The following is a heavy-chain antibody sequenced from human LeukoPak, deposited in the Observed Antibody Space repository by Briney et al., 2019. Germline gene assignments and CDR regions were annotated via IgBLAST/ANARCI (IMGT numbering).Heavy chain of an antibody. D-gene: IGHD6-6*01. J-gene: IGHJ6*03. CDR3: VRQADEYSSSSPMDV. CDR2: ISSSSSYI. CDR1: GFTFSSYS. Sequence: GGSLRFSCAASGFTFSSYSMNWVRQAPGKGLEWVSSISSSSSYIYYADSVKGRFTISRDNAKNSLYLQMNSLRAEDTAVYYCVRQADEYSSSSPMDVWGKGTTVTVSS. V-gene: IGHV3-21*01.